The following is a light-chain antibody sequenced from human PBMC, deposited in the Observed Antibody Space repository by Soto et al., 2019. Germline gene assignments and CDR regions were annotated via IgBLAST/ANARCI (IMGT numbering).Light chain of an antibody. CDR1: SSDVGGYNY. Sequence: QSALTQPRSVSGSPGQSVTISCTGTSSDVGGYNYVSWYQQHPGKAPKLMIYDVSKRPSGVPDRFSGSKSGNTASLTISGLQADGGAYYYCCSYAGSYTVFGGGTKVTVL. V-gene: IGLV2-11*01. J-gene: IGLJ3*02. CDR2: DVS. CDR3: CSYAGSYTV.